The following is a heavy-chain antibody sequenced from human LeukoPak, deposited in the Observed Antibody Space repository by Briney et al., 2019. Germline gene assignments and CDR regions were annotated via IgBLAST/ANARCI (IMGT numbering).Heavy chain of an antibody. V-gene: IGHV4-38-2*02. CDR3: ATMASVAVAMY. Sequence: SETLSLTCTVSGYSISSGYYWGWIRQPPGKGLEWIGSIYHSGSTYYNPSLKSRVTISVDTSKNQFSLKLSSVTAADTAVYYCATMASVAVAMYWGQGTLVTVSS. D-gene: IGHD6-19*01. J-gene: IGHJ4*02. CDR1: GYSISSGYY. CDR2: IYHSGST.